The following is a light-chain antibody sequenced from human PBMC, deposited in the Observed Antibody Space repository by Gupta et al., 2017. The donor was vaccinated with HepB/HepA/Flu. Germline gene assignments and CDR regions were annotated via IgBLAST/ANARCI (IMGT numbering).Light chain of an antibody. CDR2: DVS. CDR1: SSDVGGYNY. Sequence: QSALTQPASVPGSPGQSITISCPGTSSDVGGYNYVSWYQQHPGKAPKLMIYDVSNRPSGVSNRFSGSKSGNTASLTISGLQAEDEADYYCSSYTSSSTLEVFGTGTKVTVL. CDR3: SSYTSSSTLEV. J-gene: IGLJ1*01. V-gene: IGLV2-14*01.